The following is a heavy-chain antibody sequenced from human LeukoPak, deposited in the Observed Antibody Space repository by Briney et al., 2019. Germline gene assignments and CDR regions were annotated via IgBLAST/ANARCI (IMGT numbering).Heavy chain of an antibody. Sequence: SETLSLTCAVSGYSISSGYYWGWIRQPPGKGLEWIGSIYHSGSTYYNPSLKSRVTISVDTSKNQFSLKLSSVTAADTAVYYCARDSRIVGATTGDYWGQGTLVTVSS. V-gene: IGHV4-38-2*02. CDR1: GYSISSGYY. CDR2: IYHSGST. D-gene: IGHD1-26*01. CDR3: ARDSRIVGATTGDY. J-gene: IGHJ4*02.